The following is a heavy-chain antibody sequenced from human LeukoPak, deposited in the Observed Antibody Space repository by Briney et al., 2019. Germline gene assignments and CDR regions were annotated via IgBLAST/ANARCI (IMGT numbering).Heavy chain of an antibody. J-gene: IGHJ4*02. Sequence: GQPLKISCKGFGYSVTNYWIGWARQTPGKGLEWMGIVYPGDTNTRYSPSFQGQVTSSADKSVSTANLQWSSLKASDSAMYYCARQTRGGIAAAGSDYWGQGTLVTVSS. D-gene: IGHD6-13*01. CDR3: ARQTRGGIAAAGSDY. CDR2: VYPGDTNT. V-gene: IGHV5-51*01. CDR1: GYSVTNYW.